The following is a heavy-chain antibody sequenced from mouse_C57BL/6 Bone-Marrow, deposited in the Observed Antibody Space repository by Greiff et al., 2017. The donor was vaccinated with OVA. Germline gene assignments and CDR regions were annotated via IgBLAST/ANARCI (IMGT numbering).Heavy chain of an antibody. CDR1: GYTFTSYW. CDR2: IYPGSGST. V-gene: IGHV1-55*01. J-gene: IGHJ2*01. Sequence: QVQLQQHGAELVKPGASVKMSCKASGYTFTSYWITWVKQRPGQGLEWIGDIYPGSGSTNYNEKFKSKATLTVDTSSSTAYMQLSSLTSEDSAVYYCASGTTVVATDYFDYWGQGTTLTVSS. D-gene: IGHD1-1*01. CDR3: ASGTTVVATDYFDY.